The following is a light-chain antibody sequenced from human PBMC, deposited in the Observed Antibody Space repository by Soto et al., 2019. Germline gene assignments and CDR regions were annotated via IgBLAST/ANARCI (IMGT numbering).Light chain of an antibody. J-gene: IGLJ1*01. V-gene: IGLV2-14*01. CDR2: EVS. CDR1: SSDVGAYNY. Sequence: QSVLAQPASVSGSPGQSVAISCSGTSSDVGAYNYVSWYQQHPGKAPKLLLSEVSNRPSGVSDRFFGSKSGNTASLTISGLQAEDEADYYCSSLTTRFTYVFGTGTKATVL. CDR3: SSLTTRFTYV.